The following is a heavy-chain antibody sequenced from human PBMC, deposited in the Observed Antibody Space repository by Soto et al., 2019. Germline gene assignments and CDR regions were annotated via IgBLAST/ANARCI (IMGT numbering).Heavy chain of an antibody. CDR2: ISGSGGST. CDR3: AKDRVPADNLIREYNWFDP. CDR1: GFTFSSYA. Sequence: GGSLRLSCAASGFTFSSYAMSWVRQAPGKGLEWVSAISGSGGSTYYADSVKGRFTISRDNSKNTLYLQMNSLRAEDTAVYYCAKDRVPADNLIREYNWFDPWGQGTLVTVSS. D-gene: IGHD2-2*01. V-gene: IGHV3-23*01. J-gene: IGHJ5*02.